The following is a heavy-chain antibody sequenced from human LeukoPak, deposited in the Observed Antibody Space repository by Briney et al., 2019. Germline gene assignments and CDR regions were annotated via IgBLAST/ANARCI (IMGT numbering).Heavy chain of an antibody. J-gene: IGHJ5*02. Sequence: ASVKVSCTASGYTFTDYYIHWVRQAPGQGLWWMGWINPDNGGTNYAQKFQGRVTMTRDTSIRTVYMDLSRLRSDDTAVFYCTREARVGNWFDPWGQGTQVTVSS. CDR1: GYTFTDYY. CDR3: TREARVGNWFDP. D-gene: IGHD2-2*01. V-gene: IGHV1-2*02. CDR2: INPDNGGT.